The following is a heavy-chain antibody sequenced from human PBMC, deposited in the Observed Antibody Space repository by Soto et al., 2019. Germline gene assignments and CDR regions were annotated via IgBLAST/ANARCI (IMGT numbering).Heavy chain of an antibody. D-gene: IGHD3-9*01. CDR2: ISGSGGST. CDR1: GFTFSSYA. J-gene: IGHJ4*02. V-gene: IGHV3-23*01. CDR3: AKDRLYHYDILTGYDY. Sequence: PGGSLRLSCAASGFTFSSYAMSWVRQAPGKGLEWVSAISGSGGSTYYADSVKGRFTISRDNSKNTLYLQMNSLRAEDTAVYYCAKDRLYHYDILTGYDYWGQGTLVTVSS.